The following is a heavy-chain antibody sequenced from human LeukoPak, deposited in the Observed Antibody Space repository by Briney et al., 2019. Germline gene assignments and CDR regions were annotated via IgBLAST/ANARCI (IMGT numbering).Heavy chain of an antibody. CDR2: IKQDGSEK. CDR1: GFAFSTYW. Sequence: GGSLRLSCAASGFAFSTYWMTWVRQAPGKGLEWVANIKQDGSEKYYVDSVKGRFTISRDNAKNSLYLQMNSLRAEDRAVYYCANLRLEGWGQGTLVTVSS. J-gene: IGHJ4*02. CDR3: ANLRLEG. V-gene: IGHV3-7*01. D-gene: IGHD3-16*01.